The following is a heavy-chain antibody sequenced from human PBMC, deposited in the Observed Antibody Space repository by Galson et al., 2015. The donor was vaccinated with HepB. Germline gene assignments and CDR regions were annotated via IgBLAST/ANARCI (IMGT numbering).Heavy chain of an antibody. V-gene: IGHV1-18*04. J-gene: IGHJ6*02. Sequence: SVKVSCKAYGYTFSTYGLSWLRQAPGQGLEWMGWISAHNGNTYSAQKFQGRFTMATDTSTKTAYMDLRSLTSDDTAVYFCARGGSMSGVAKGTYYSFGLDVWGQGTTVTVSS. CDR1: GYTFSTYG. CDR2: ISAHNGNT. CDR3: ARGGSMSGVAKGTYYSFGLDV. D-gene: IGHD3-10*01.